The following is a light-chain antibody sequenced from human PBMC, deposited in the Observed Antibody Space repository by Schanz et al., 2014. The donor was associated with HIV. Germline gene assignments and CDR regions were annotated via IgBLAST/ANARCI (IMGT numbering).Light chain of an antibody. Sequence: QSVLTQPPSTSGTPGQRVTISCSGSSSNIGTYNVNWYQQLPGTAPRLLIYGNSNRPSGVPDRFSGSKSGTSASLAITGLQAEDEADYYCQSYDSSLSGWVFGGGTKVTVL. J-gene: IGLJ3*02. CDR3: QSYDSSLSGWV. CDR2: GNS. CDR1: SSNIGTYN. V-gene: IGLV1-40*01.